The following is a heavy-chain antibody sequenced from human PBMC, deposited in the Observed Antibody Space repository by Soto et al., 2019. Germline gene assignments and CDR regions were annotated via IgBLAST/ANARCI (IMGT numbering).Heavy chain of an antibody. CDR3: ARDWTDYGDYVGGGIDI. V-gene: IGHV1-46*03. CDR2: INPSGGST. CDR1: GYTFTSYY. D-gene: IGHD4-17*01. Sequence: ASVKVSCKASGYTFTSYYIHWVRQDPGQGLEWMGIINPSGGSTSYAQKFQGRVTMTRDTSTSTVYMELSSLRSEDTAVYYCARDWTDYGDYVGGGIDIWGQGTMVTVSS. J-gene: IGHJ3*02.